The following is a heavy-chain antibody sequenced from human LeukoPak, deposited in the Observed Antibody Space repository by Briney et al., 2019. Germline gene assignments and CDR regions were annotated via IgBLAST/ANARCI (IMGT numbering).Heavy chain of an antibody. CDR2: ISGSGGTT. Sequence: QPGGSLRLSCAASGFTFSSYALAWVRQAPGKGLEWVSAISGSGGTTYYADSVKGHFTISRDNSKNTLYLQMNSLRAEDTAVYYCAKNFYGDYNFFFDYWGQGTLVTVSS. J-gene: IGHJ4*02. D-gene: IGHD4-17*01. CDR1: GFTFSSYA. V-gene: IGHV3-23*01. CDR3: AKNFYGDYNFFFDY.